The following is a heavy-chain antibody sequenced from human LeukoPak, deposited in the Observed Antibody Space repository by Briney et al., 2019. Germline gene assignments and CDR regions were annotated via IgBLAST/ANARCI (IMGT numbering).Heavy chain of an antibody. D-gene: IGHD6-13*01. V-gene: IGHV4-34*01. Sequence: SETLSLTCAVFGGSFSGYHWSWIRQPPGKGLEWIGEINHSGSTNYNPSLKSRVTISVDTSKNQFSLKMRSVTAADTAVYYCARGRIAAATTYYFDYWGQGSLVTVSS. CDR2: INHSGST. CDR3: ARGRIAAATTYYFDY. CDR1: GGSFSGYH. J-gene: IGHJ4*02.